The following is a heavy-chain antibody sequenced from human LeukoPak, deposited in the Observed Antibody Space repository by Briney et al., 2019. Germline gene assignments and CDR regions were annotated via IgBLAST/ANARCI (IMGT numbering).Heavy chain of an antibody. CDR1: GGSISNNY. CDR3: ARVAVVPGPGYFDH. D-gene: IGHD2-21*02. CDR2: SYYSGST. V-gene: IGHV4-59*12. Sequence: TSETLSLTCTVSGGSISNNYWSWIRQPAGKGLEWIGYSYYSGSTNYNPSLKSRVTISIDTSNNQFSLKLSSVTAADTAVYYCARVAVVPGPGYFDHWGQGTLVTVSS. J-gene: IGHJ4*02.